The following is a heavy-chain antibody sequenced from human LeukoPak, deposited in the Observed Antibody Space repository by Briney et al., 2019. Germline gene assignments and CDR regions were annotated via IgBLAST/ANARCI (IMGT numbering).Heavy chain of an antibody. V-gene: IGHV4-31*03. D-gene: IGHD2-15*01. J-gene: IGHJ4*02. CDR1: GGSISSGGYY. CDR3: ARDRSVISHRVAATEGYYFDY. CDR2: IYYSGST. Sequence: SETLSLTSTVSGGSISSGGYYWSWLRQHPGKGLEWIGYIYYSGSTYYNPSVKSRVTISVDTSKNQFSLKLSSVTAADTAVYYCARDRSVISHRVAATEGYYFDYWGQGTLVTVSS.